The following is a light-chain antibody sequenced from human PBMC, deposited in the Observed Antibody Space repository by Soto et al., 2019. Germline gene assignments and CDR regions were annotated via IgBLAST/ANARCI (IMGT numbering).Light chain of an antibody. V-gene: IGKV1-12*01. J-gene: IGKJ4*01. CDR3: QQSKSFPLT. CDR2: IAS. CDR1: QDINSW. Sequence: DIQMTQSPSSVSASVGDRVTITCRASQDINSWITWYQQKPGKAPKVLIYIASRLQPGVPSRFSGRGSGTDFSLTISNLQPEDFATYFCQQSKSFPLTFGGGTKVEIK.